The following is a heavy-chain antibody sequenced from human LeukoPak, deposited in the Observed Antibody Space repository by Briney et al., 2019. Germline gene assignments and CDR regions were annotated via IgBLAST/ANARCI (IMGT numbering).Heavy chain of an antibody. D-gene: IGHD2-2*02. CDR3: ARERVVPAAIRGYYYYYGMDV. Sequence: SETLSLTCTVSGGSISSYYWSWIRQPPGKGLEWIGYIYYSGSTNYNPSLKSRVTISVDTSKNQFSLKLSSVTAADTAVYYCARERVVPAAIRGYYYYYGMDVWGQGTTVTVSS. V-gene: IGHV4-59*01. J-gene: IGHJ6*02. CDR2: IYYSGST. CDR1: GGSISSYY.